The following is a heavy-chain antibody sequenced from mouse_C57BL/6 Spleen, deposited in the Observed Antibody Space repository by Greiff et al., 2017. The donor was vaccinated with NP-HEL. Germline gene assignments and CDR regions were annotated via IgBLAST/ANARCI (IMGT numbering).Heavy chain of an antibody. CDR3: EKSTSAYDPQFAC. CDR2: IYPGSGST. D-gene: IGHD2-12*01. V-gene: IGHV1-55*01. J-gene: IGHJ3*01. CDR1: GYTFTSYW. Sequence: VQLQQPGAELVKPGASVKMSCKASGYTFTSYWITWVKQRPGQGLEWIGDIYPGSGSTNYNEKFKSKATLTVDTSSSTAYMHLSSLTSEDSAVYNYEKSTSAYDPQFACWGRKTLVTVST.